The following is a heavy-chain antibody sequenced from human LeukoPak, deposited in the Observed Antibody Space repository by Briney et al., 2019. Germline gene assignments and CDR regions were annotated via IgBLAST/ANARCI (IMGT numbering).Heavy chain of an antibody. CDR3: ARDRRDTSMVWDY. CDR1: GGSMSDYY. J-gene: IGHJ4*02. CDR2: IYYSGNT. Sequence: SETLSLTCTVSGGSMSDYYWSWIRQPPGKGLEWIGYIYYSGNTNFNPSLKSRVTISVDTSKNQFSLKMRSVTAADTAVYYCARDRRDTSMVWDYWGQGTLVTVSS. V-gene: IGHV4-59*01. D-gene: IGHD5-18*01.